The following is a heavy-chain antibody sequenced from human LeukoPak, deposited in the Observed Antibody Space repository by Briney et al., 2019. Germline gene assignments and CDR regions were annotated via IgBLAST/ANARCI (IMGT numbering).Heavy chain of an antibody. CDR3: AKDLLAAAEYYYYYGMDV. Sequence: GGSLRLSCAASGFTFSIYAMSWVRQAPGKGLEWVSAISGSGGSTYYADSVKGRFTVSRDNSKNTLYLHMNSLRAEDTAVYYCAKDLLAAAEYYYYYGMDVWGQGTTVTVSS. D-gene: IGHD6-13*01. V-gene: IGHV3-23*01. CDR1: GFTFSIYA. J-gene: IGHJ6*02. CDR2: ISGSGGST.